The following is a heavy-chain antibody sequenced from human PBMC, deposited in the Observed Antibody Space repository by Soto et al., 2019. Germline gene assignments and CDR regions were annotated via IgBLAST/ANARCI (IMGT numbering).Heavy chain of an antibody. J-gene: IGHJ4*02. Sequence: PGGSLRLSCAASGYTFSSQWMYWIRQVPGKGLVWVSRISADGSSTRYADFVQGRFTISRDNAENTLYLQMNSLRAEDTAVYYCVRGAPFDYWGQGTLVTVS. V-gene: IGHV3-74*01. CDR2: ISADGSST. CDR3: VRGAPFDY. CDR1: GYTFSSQW.